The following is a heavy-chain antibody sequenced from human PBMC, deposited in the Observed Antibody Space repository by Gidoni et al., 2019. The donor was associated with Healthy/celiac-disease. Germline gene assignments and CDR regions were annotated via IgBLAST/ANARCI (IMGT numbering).Heavy chain of an antibody. CDR2: IIPILGIA. CDR3: ARVTWFDP. V-gene: IGHV1-69*02. CDR1: GGTFSSYT. D-gene: IGHD2-21*02. J-gene: IGHJ5*02. Sequence: QGQTVQSGDEVKKPGASVEGSCKDSGGTFSSYTRIWVRQAPGQGLEWMGRIIPILGIANYAQKFQGRVTITADKSTSTAYMELSSLRSEDTAVYYCARVTWFDPWGQGTLVTVSS.